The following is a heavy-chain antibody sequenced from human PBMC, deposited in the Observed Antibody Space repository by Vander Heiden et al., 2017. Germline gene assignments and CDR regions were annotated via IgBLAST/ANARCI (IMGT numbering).Heavy chain of an antibody. D-gene: IGHD3-22*01. J-gene: IGHJ6*02. CDR2: FCWNCENL. V-gene: IGHV3-9*01. Sequence: EVQLVESGGGLVQPGRSLRLSCAASGFTFDDYAMHWVREVSGKGLGLVSRFCWNCENLDHADSGKGRITIPRNNGKKSPFLQMNRLKPEDPGFYYCTKGVTYYSSEHLDVWGQGATVTVSS. CDR1: GFTFDDYA. CDR3: TKGVTYYSSEHLDV.